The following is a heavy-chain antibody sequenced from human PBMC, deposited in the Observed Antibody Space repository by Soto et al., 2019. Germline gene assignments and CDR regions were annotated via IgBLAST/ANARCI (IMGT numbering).Heavy chain of an antibody. CDR1: GCTFSSYA. Sequence: QVQLVQSGAEVKKPGSSVKVSCKASGCTFSSYAISWVRQAPGQGLEWMGGIIPIFGTANYAQKFQGRVTITADESTSTAYMELSSLRYEDTAGYYGARGRRSSAATQNDYYYYCLDVWGQGSTVTVAS. V-gene: IGHV1-69*12. CDR3: ARGRRSSAATQNDYYYYCLDV. CDR2: IIPIFGTA. J-gene: IGHJ6*01. D-gene: IGHD6-6*01.